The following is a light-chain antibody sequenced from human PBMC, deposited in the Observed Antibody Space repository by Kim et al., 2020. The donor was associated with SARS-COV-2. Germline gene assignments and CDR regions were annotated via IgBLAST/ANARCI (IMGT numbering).Light chain of an antibody. CDR2: DAS. CDR3: QQRSNWPVVT. Sequence: PGEKATLPCRASQSVSSYLAWYQQKPGQAPRLLIYDASNRATGIPARFSGSGSGTDFTLTISSLEPEDFAVYYCQQRSNWPVVTFGQGTRLEIK. V-gene: IGKV3-11*01. J-gene: IGKJ5*01. CDR1: QSVSSY.